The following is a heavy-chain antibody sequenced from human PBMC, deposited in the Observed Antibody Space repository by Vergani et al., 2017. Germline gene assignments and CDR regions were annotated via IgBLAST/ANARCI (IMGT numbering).Heavy chain of an antibody. D-gene: IGHD6-13*01. CDR3: ARGLAAGTYYYYYYYMDV. Sequence: QVQLQESGPGLVKPSQTLSLTCTVSGGSISSDNYYWSWIRQPAGKGLEWIGRIYTSGSTNYNPSLKSRVTMSVDTSKTQFSLKLSSVTAADTAVYYCARGLAAGTYYYYYYYMDVWGKGP. CDR2: IYTSGST. CDR1: GGSISSDNYY. J-gene: IGHJ6*03. V-gene: IGHV4-61*02.